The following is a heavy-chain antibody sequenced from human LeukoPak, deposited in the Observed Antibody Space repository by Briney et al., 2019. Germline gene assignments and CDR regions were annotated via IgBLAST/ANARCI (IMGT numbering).Heavy chain of an antibody. CDR3: ARDISRVARGNFDY. J-gene: IGHJ4*02. Sequence: SETLSLTCTVSGGSISSSSYYWGWIRQPPGKGLEWIGSIYYSGSTYYNPSLKRRVTISVDTSKNQFSLKLSSVTAANTAVYYCARDISRVARGNFDYWGQGTLVTVSS. D-gene: IGHD5-12*01. V-gene: IGHV4-39*07. CDR1: GGSISSSSYY. CDR2: IYYSGST.